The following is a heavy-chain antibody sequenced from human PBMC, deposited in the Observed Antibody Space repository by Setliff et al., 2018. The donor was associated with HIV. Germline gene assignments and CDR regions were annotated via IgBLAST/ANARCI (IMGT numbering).Heavy chain of an antibody. J-gene: IGHJ2*01. D-gene: IGHD6-19*01. CDR2: INHSGST. CDR3: AGQWLVNWHFDL. CDR1: GGSISSHY. V-gene: IGHV4-34*01. Sequence: SETLSLTCTVSGGSISSHYWSWIRQPPGKGLEWIGEINHSGSTNYNPSLKSRVTISVDTSKNQFSLKLSSVTAADTAVYYCAGQWLVNWHFDLWGRGTLVTVSS.